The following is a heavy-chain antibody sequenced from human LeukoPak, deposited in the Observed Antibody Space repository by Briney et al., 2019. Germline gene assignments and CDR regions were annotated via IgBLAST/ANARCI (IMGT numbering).Heavy chain of an antibody. CDR3: ARDDSSGYFFDH. Sequence: GGSLRLSCAASGFTFSSYNINWVRQAPGKGLEWVSYISSSSSTIYYADSVKGRFTISRDNAKNSLYLQMNSLRAEGTAVYYCARDDSSGYFFDHWGQGTLVTVSS. D-gene: IGHD3-22*01. J-gene: IGHJ4*02. V-gene: IGHV3-48*04. CDR2: ISSSSSTI. CDR1: GFTFSSYN.